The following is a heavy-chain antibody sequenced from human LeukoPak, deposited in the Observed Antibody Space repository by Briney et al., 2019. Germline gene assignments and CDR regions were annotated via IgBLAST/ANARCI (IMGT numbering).Heavy chain of an antibody. J-gene: IGHJ5*02. Sequence: PSQTLSLTCAVSGGSISSGGYSWSWIRQPPGKGLEWIGYIYHSGSTYYNPSLKSRVTISVDRSKNQFSLKLSSVTAADTAVYYSARGKNTGWFTGYFGPWGQGSLVTVSS. CDR1: GGSISSGGYS. D-gene: IGHD6-19*01. CDR2: IYHSGST. CDR3: ARGKNTGWFTGYFGP. V-gene: IGHV4-30-2*01.